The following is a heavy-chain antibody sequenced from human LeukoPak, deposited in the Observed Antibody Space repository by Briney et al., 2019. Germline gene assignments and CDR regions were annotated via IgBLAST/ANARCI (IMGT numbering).Heavy chain of an antibody. CDR3: ARTSPPSIGVGYPYYFGY. V-gene: IGHV1-2*02. J-gene: IGHJ4*02. CDR1: GYTFTSYY. CDR2: INPNSGGT. D-gene: IGHD3-3*01. Sequence: ASVKVSCKASGYTFTSYYMHWVRQAPGQGLEWMGWINPNSGGTNYAQKFQGRVTMTRDTSISTAYMELSRLRSDDTAVYYCARTSPPSIGVGYPYYFGYWGQGTLVTVSS.